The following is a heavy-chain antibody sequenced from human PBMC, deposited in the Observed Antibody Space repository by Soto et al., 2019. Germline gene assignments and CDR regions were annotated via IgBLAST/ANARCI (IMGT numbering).Heavy chain of an antibody. CDR3: ARGIVGATGAFDI. Sequence: EVQLVESGGGLIQPGGSLRLSCAASGFTVSSNYMIWVRQAPGKGLEWVSVIYSGGSTYYADSVKGRFTISRDNSKNTLYLQMNSLRAEDTAVYYCARGIVGATGAFDIWGQGTMVTVSS. V-gene: IGHV3-53*01. D-gene: IGHD1-26*01. J-gene: IGHJ3*02. CDR2: IYSGGST. CDR1: GFTVSSNY.